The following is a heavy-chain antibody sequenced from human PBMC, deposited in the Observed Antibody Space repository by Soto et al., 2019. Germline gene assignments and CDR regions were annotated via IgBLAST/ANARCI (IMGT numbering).Heavy chain of an antibody. CDR3: ARESGGYGSSTSWYSWFDP. CDR2: IIPILGIA. CDR1: GGTFSSYT. Sequence: GASVKVSCKASGGTFSSYTISWVRQAPGQGLEWMGRIIPILGIANYAQKFQGRVTITADKSTSTAYMELSSLRSEDTAVYYCARESGGYGSSTSWYSWFDPWGQGTLVTVSS. J-gene: IGHJ5*02. D-gene: IGHD2-2*02. V-gene: IGHV1-69*04.